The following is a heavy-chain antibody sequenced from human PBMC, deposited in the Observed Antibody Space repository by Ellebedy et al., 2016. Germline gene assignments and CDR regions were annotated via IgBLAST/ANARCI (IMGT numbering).Heavy chain of an antibody. CDR2: INHSGST. V-gene: IGHV4-34*01. Sequence: GSLRLSCAVYGGSFSGYYWSWIRQPPGKGLEWIGEINHSGSTNYNPSLKSRVTISVDTSKNQFSLKLSSVTAADTAVYYCARQIPLVGSNYYYYYGMDVWGQGTTVTVSS. CDR3: ARQIPLVGSNYYYYYGMDV. CDR1: GGSFSGYY. J-gene: IGHJ6*02. D-gene: IGHD3-9*01.